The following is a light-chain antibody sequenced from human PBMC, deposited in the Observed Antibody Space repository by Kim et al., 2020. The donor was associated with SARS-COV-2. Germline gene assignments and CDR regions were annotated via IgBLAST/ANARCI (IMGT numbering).Light chain of an antibody. Sequence: ASVGDRDTITCRASQSMSSWLTGYQQKPRKGRRLLIYDASSLGSGVPSRVSGSGTGTEFTLTISSLQPDDFATYYCQQYNSYSPYTFGQGTKLEI. CDR3: QQYNSYSPYT. CDR1: QSMSSW. V-gene: IGKV1-5*01. CDR2: DAS. J-gene: IGKJ2*01.